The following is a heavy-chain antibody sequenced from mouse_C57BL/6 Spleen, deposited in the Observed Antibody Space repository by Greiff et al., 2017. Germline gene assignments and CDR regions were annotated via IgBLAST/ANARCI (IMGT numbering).Heavy chain of an antibody. CDR2: IYPGDGDT. D-gene: IGHD4-1*02. J-gene: IGHJ2*01. V-gene: IGHV1-82*01. CDR1: GYAFSSSW. CDR3: ARSNWDYFDY. Sequence: QVHVKQSGPELVKPGASVKISCKASGYAFSSSWMNWVKQRPGKGLEWIGRIYPGDGDTNYNGKFKGKATLTADKSSSTAYMQLSSLTSEDSAVYFCARSNWDYFDYWGQGTTLTVSS.